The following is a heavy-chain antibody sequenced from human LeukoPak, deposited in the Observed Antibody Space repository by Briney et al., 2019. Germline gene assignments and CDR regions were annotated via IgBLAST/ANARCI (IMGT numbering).Heavy chain of an antibody. Sequence: SETLSLTCTVSGGSISSYYWNWIRQPPGKGLEWIGYIYYSGYTNYNPSLKSRVTISVDTSKNQFSLKLSSVTAADPAVYYCARTTMVRGTYYMDVWGKGTTVTISS. CDR1: GGSISSYY. J-gene: IGHJ6*03. V-gene: IGHV4-59*01. CDR3: ARTTMVRGTYYMDV. D-gene: IGHD3-10*01. CDR2: IYYSGYT.